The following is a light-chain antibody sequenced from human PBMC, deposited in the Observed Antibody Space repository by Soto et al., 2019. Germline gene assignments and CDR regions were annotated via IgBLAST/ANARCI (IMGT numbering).Light chain of an antibody. V-gene: IGLV2-14*01. CDR2: DVS. J-gene: IGLJ1*01. CDR3: SSYTTTNTHV. CDR1: SSDVGAYNC. Sequence: HFALTHPASVSGSPGESITISCSGTSSDVGAYNCVSWHQQHPGKVPKIIIYDVSRRPSGVSNRFSGSKSGNTASLTISGLQAEDEADYYCSSYTTTNTHVFGTGTKVTVL.